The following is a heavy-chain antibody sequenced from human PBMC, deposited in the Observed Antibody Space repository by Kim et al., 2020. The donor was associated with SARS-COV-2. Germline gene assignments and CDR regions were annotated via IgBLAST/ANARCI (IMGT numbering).Heavy chain of an antibody. Sequence: GESLKISCQVSGYSFTTYWIGWVRQQTGKGLEFMGIVFPGDSDTKYGPSFQGQVTMSVDTSISAAYLHWSSLKASDTAIYFCARGGNGYSFAYWGQGT. CDR2: VFPGDSDT. CDR1: GYSFTTYW. D-gene: IGHD5-18*01. CDR3: ARGGNGYSFAY. V-gene: IGHV5-51*01. J-gene: IGHJ4*02.